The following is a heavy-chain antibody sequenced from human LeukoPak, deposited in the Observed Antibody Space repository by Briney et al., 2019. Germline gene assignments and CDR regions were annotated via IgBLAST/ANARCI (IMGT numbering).Heavy chain of an antibody. D-gene: IGHD6-13*01. Sequence: PGGSLRPSCAASGFTLSTYSVTWVRQAPGKGLEWVSYISSSTNVIYYADSVKGRFTISRDNAKNSLYLQMNSLRADDTAVYYCARLYSALPAFDYWGQGTLVTVSS. CDR1: GFTLSTYS. CDR2: ISSSTNVI. CDR3: ARLYSALPAFDY. V-gene: IGHV3-48*01. J-gene: IGHJ4*02.